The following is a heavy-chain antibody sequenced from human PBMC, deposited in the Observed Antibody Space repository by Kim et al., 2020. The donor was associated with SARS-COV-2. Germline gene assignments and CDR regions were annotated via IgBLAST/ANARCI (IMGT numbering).Heavy chain of an antibody. CDR3: AAAHCSGGSCYWGAFDI. CDR2: IVVGSGNT. J-gene: IGHJ3*02. V-gene: IGHV1-58*02. Sequence: SVKVSCKASGFTFTSSAMQWVRQARGQRLEWIGWIVVGSGNTNYAQKFQERVTITRDMSTSTAYMELSSLRSEDTAVYYCAAAHCSGGSCYWGAFDIWGQGTMVTVSS. D-gene: IGHD2-15*01. CDR1: GFTFTSSA.